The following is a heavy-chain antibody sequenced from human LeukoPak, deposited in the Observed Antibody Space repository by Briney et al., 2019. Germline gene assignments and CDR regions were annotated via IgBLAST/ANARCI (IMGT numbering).Heavy chain of an antibody. Sequence: PSETLSLTCTVSGGSISSYYWSRIRQPPGKGLEWIGYIYYSGSTNYNSSLKSRVTISVDTSKNQFSLKLSSVTAADTAVYYCARHSSSSRGWFDPWGQGTLVTVSS. CDR3: ARHSSSSRGWFDP. CDR1: GGSISSYY. V-gene: IGHV4-59*08. J-gene: IGHJ5*02. D-gene: IGHD6-6*01. CDR2: IYYSGST.